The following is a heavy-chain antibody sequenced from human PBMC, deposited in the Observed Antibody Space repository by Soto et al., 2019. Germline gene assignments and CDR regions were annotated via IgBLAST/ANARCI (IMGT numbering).Heavy chain of an antibody. CDR1: DGSISTGDYY. D-gene: IGHD3-16*01. J-gene: IGHJ6*01. V-gene: IGHV4-31*03. Sequence: QVQLQESGPGQVKPSQTLSLTCTVSDGSISTGDYYWNWVRQRPGKGPELIGYIYYNRDTYFNPSRQSGVTMLVHTSNTRYSLDVRAVTAADKDVYYYAKYHYVWTGYGMDVWGQGDAVTVSS. CDR2: IYYNRDT. CDR3: AKYHYVWTGYGMDV.